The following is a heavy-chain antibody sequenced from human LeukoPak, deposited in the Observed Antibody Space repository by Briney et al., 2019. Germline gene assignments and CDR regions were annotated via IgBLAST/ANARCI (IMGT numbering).Heavy chain of an antibody. CDR1: GYSFTSYW. CDR2: IYPGDSDT. CDR3: ARLGGSGSYLYYFDY. J-gene: IGHJ4*02. V-gene: IGHV5-51*01. D-gene: IGHD1-26*01. Sequence: GESLKISGKGSGYSFTSYWIGWVRQMPGKGLEWMGIIYPGDSDTRYSPSFQGQVTISADKSISTAYLQWSSLKASDTAMYYCARLGGSGSYLYYFDYWGQGTLVTVSS.